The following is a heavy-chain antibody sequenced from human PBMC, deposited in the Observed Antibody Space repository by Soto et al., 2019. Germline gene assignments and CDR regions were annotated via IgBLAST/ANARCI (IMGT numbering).Heavy chain of an antibody. CDR2: ISGGSGST. V-gene: IGHV3-23*01. Sequence: EVQLLESGGDLVQPGGSLRLSCTASGFTFNTYAMSWVRQAPGKGLEWISAISGGSGSTYYADSVKGRFTISRDNSKNTLSLQMNSLRAEDTAVYYCAKAERGGFVASRIDYWVRGTVFTDAS. CDR1: GFTFNTYA. D-gene: IGHD3-10*01. J-gene: IGHJ4*02. CDR3: AKAERGGFVASRIDY.